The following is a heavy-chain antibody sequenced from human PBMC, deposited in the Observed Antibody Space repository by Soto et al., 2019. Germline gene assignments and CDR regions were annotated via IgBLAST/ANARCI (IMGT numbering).Heavy chain of an antibody. Sequence: GGSLRLSCAAAGFTFSNYAMTWVRQAPGKGLDWVSSMRGSGGDTFYADSVKGRFTISRDNSKDTLYLQMNSLRVEDTAVYYCATDPRITLLWGYFALWGRGTLAT. CDR3: ATDPRITLLWGYFAL. CDR2: MRGSGGDT. D-gene: IGHD3-16*01. J-gene: IGHJ2*01. V-gene: IGHV3-23*01. CDR1: GFTFSNYA.